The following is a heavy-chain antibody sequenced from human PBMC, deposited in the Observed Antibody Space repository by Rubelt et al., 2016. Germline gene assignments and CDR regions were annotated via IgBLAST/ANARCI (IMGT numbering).Heavy chain of an antibody. CDR1: GGSFSGYY. CDR3: ARGKEGLGVTMMDY. Sequence: QVQLQQRGAGLLKPSETLSLTCAVYGGSFSGYYWSWIRQPPGKGLEWIGEINHSGSTNYNPSLKSRVTIPVDTSKNQFSLKLSSVTAADTAVYYCARGKEGLGVTMMDYWGQGTLVTVSS. V-gene: IGHV4-34*01. D-gene: IGHD3-22*01. CDR2: INHSGST. J-gene: IGHJ4*02.